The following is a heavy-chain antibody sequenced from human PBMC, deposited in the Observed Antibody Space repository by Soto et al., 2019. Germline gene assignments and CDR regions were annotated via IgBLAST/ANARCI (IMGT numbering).Heavy chain of an antibody. CDR3: ARGTNLRCFD. CDR2: INHSGST. D-gene: IGHD3-9*01. V-gene: IGHV4-34*01. Sequence: VQLQQWGAGLLKPSETLSLTCAAYGGSFGAYYWTWIRQPPGKGLEWIGEINHSGSTNYNPSLESRVTISVDTSKNQFSLKLSSVTAADTAVYYCARGTNLRCFDWGQGTLVTVSS. CDR1: GGSFGAYY. J-gene: IGHJ4*02.